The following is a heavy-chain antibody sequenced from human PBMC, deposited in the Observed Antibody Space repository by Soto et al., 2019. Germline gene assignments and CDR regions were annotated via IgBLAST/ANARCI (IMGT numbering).Heavy chain of an antibody. Sequence: QVQLVQSGSEVKNPGSSVKVSCRASGGSLSSYPITWVRQAPGQGLEWMGRIIPIVGLTNYAQKFPGIVTITADKSTSTAYRELSSLRSDDTAVYYCARPTVGHDSGGNYMDVGSKGTTVIVSS. CDR3: ARPTVGHDSGGNYMDV. CDR2: IIPIVGLT. D-gene: IGHD1-26*01. CDR1: GGSLSSYP. J-gene: IGHJ6*03. V-gene: IGHV1-69*02.